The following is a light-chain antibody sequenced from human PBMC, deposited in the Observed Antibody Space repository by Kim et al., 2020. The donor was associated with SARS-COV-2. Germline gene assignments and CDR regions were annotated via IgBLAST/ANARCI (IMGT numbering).Light chain of an antibody. CDR2: SGT. V-gene: IGKV3-20*01. Sequence: SAAAAATLSCAGSPSGCGSCFSCYNQKAGRDPRLLIYSGTRRAPGVPAAFRGSGSGTEFILSISSLEPEDVAMYYCQQYGTEPPYSFGQGTKLEI. CDR1: PSGCGSC. J-gene: IGKJ2*03. CDR3: QQYGTEPPYS.